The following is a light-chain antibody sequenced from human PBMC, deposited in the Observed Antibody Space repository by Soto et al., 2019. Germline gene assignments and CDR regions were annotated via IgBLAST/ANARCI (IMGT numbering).Light chain of an antibody. Sequence: DIQMTQSPSSLSASVGDRVTITCRASQTISTYLNWYQQKPGKAPRLLIYDAFHLETGVPSRFSGSRSGTEFTFTISGLQPEDIATYCCQQYDSLPYTFGQGTKLEIK. J-gene: IGKJ2*01. CDR3: QQYDSLPYT. V-gene: IGKV1-33*01. CDR1: QTISTY. CDR2: DAF.